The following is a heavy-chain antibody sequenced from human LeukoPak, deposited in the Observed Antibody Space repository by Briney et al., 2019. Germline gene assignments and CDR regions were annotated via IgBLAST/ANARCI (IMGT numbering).Heavy chain of an antibody. J-gene: IGHJ4*02. CDR2: INPNSGGT. Sequence: GASVKVSCKASGYTFTVYYMHWVRQAPGQGLEWMGWINPNSGGTNYAQKFQGRVTMTRDTSISTAYMELSRLRSDDTAVYYCARDLRYYYDSSGYIGWGQGTLVTVSS. CDR1: GYTFTVYY. D-gene: IGHD3-22*01. CDR3: ARDLRYYYDSSGYIG. V-gene: IGHV1-2*02.